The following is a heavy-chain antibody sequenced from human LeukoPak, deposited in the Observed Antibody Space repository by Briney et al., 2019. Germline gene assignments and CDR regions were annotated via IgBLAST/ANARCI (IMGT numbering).Heavy chain of an antibody. D-gene: IGHD1-26*01. CDR2: IYYSGST. CDR3: ARNGGSLYFDY. CDR1: GGSISSYY. V-gene: IGHV4-59*13. J-gene: IGHJ4*02. Sequence: PSETLSLTCTVSGGSISSYYWSWIRQPPGEGLEWIGYIYYSGSTNYNPSLKSRVTISVDTSKNQFSLKLSSVTAADTAVYYCARNGGSLYFDYWGQGTLVTVSS.